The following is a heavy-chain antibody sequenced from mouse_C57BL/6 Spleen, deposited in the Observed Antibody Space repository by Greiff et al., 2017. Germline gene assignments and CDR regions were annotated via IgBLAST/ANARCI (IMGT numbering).Heavy chain of an antibody. CDR1: GYTFTDYY. V-gene: IGHV1-26*01. Sequence: VQLQQSGPELVKPGASVKISCKASGYTFTDYYMNWVKQSHGKSLEWIGDINPNNGGTSYNQKFKGKATLTVDKSYSTAYMELRSLTSEDSAVYYCARNLEGAYWGQGTLVTVSA. CDR2: INPNNGGT. J-gene: IGHJ3*01. CDR3: ARNLEGAY.